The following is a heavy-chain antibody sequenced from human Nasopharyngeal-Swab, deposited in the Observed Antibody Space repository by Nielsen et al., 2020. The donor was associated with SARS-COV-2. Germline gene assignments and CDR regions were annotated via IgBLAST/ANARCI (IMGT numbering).Heavy chain of an antibody. J-gene: IGHJ3*02. CDR2: INAGNGNT. D-gene: IGHD3-10*01. CDR1: GYTFTSYA. V-gene: IGHV1-3*01. CDR3: ARDPRGDDAFDI. Sequence: ASVKVSCKASGYTFTSYAMHWVRQAPGQRLEWMGWINAGNGNTKYSQKFQGRVTITRDTSASTAYMELSSLRPEDTAVYYCARDPRGDDAFDIWGQGTMVTVSS.